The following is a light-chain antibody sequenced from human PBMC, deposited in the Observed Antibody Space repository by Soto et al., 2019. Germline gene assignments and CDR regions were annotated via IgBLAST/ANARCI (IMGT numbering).Light chain of an antibody. Sequence: EIVLTQSPGTLSLSPGERATLSCRASQSVTSSYLAWYQQKPGQAPRLLIYGASSRATGIPDRFSGGGSGTEFTLTISGLQSEDVSIYFCQHYNFWPHSFGQGTKVDIK. CDR3: QHYNFWPHS. CDR1: QSVTSSY. J-gene: IGKJ2*01. V-gene: IGKV3-20*01. CDR2: GAS.